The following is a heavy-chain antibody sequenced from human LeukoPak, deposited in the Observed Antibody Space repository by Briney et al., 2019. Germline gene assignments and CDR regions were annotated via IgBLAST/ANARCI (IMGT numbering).Heavy chain of an antibody. J-gene: IGHJ4*02. Sequence: GGSLRLSCAASGFTVSSNYMSRVRQAPGKGLEWVSVIYSGGSTYYADSVKGRFTISRDNSKNTLYPQMNSLRAEDTAVYYCARVTERWLNIDYWGQGTLVTVSS. CDR1: GFTVSSNY. CDR2: IYSGGST. CDR3: ARVTERWLNIDY. D-gene: IGHD5-24*01. V-gene: IGHV3-53*01.